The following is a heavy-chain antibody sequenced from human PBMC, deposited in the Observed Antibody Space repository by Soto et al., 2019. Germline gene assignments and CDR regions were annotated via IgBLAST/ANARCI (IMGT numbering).Heavy chain of an antibody. CDR3: ARDPTIAASGGYYYYYYGMDV. Sequence: EVQLVESGGGLVQPGGSLRLSCAASGFTVSSNYMSWVRQAPGKGLEWVSVIYSGGSTYYADSVKGRFTISRDNSKHTLYLQMNSLRAEDTAVYYCARDPTIAASGGYYYYYYGMDVWGQGTTGTVSS. CDR1: GFTVSSNY. CDR2: IYSGGST. D-gene: IGHD6-13*01. J-gene: IGHJ6*02. V-gene: IGHV3-66*01.